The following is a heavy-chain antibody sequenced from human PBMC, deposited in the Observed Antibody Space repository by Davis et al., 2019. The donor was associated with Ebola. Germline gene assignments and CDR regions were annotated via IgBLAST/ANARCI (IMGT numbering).Heavy chain of an antibody. CDR2: INHSGST. Sequence: PSETLSLTCAVYGGSFSGYYWSWIRQPPGKGLEWIGEINHSGSTNYNPSLKSRVTISVDTSKNQFSLKLSSVTAADTAVYYCARVYCSGGSCYGLFWYFDLWGRGTLVTVSS. CDR3: ARVYCSGGSCYGLFWYFDL. J-gene: IGHJ2*01. V-gene: IGHV4-34*01. D-gene: IGHD2-15*01. CDR1: GGSFSGYY.